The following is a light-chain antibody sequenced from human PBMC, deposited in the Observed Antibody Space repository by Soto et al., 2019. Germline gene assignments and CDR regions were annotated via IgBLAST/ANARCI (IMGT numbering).Light chain of an antibody. Sequence: ELVLTQSPGTLSLSPGERATLSCRASQSVSSSYLAWYQQKPGQAPRRLIYGASSRATGIPDRFSGSGSGTDFTLTISRLEPEDFAVYYCQQYGSSPVTFGQGTKVEIK. J-gene: IGKJ1*01. CDR2: GAS. V-gene: IGKV3-20*01. CDR3: QQYGSSPVT. CDR1: QSVSSSY.